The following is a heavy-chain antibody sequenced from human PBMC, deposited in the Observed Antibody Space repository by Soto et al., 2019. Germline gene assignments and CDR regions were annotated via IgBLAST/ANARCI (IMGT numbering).Heavy chain of an antibody. CDR1: GFTFSSYS. CDR3: ARDGMDTAMVTNYYYYGMDV. Sequence: VGSLRLSCAASGFTFSSYSMNWVRQAPGKGLEWVSSISSSSSYIYYADSVKGRFTISRDNAKNSLYLQMNSLRAEDTAVYYCARDGMDTAMVTNYYYYGMDVWGQGTTVPVSS. CDR2: ISSSSSYI. J-gene: IGHJ6*02. V-gene: IGHV3-21*01. D-gene: IGHD5-18*01.